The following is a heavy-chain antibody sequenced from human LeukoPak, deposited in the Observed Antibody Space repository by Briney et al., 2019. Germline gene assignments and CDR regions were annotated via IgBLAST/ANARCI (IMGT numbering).Heavy chain of an antibody. D-gene: IGHD3-10*01. CDR2: INWNGGST. V-gene: IGHV3-20*04. J-gene: IGHJ6*03. CDR1: GFTFDDYG. Sequence: GGSLRLSCAASGFTFDDYGMSWVRQAPGKGLEWVSGINWNGGSTGYADSVKGRFTISRDNAKNSLYLQMNSLRAEDTAVYYCARDRYVLLWFGERSMDVWGKGTTVTISS. CDR3: ARDRYVLLWFGERSMDV.